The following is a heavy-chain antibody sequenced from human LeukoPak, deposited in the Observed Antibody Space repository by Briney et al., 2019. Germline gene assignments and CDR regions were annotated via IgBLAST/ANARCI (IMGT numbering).Heavy chain of an antibody. Sequence: GGSLRFSCAASRFTVSSNYMSWVRQAPGKGLEWVSVIYSGGSTYYADSVKGRFTISRDNSKNTLYLQMNSLRAEDTAVYYCARGIRGDEYSTYHYDSSGYYHPTGGFDYWGQGTLVTVSS. D-gene: IGHD3-22*01. CDR3: ARGIRGDEYSTYHYDSSGYYHPTGGFDY. V-gene: IGHV3-53*01. J-gene: IGHJ4*02. CDR2: IYSGGST. CDR1: RFTVSSNY.